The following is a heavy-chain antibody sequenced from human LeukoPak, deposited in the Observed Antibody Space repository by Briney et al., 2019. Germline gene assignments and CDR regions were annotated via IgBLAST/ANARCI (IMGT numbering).Heavy chain of an antibody. V-gene: IGHV3-30*03. D-gene: IGHD1-1*01. CDR2: ISFDGRNI. Sequence: GRSLRLSCAASGFTFSSYGMHWVRQAPGKGLEWVAVISFDGRNIYYADSVKGRFTISRDNSKNTLYLQMNSLRAEDTAIYYCARDWKTNSFDYWGQGTLVTVSS. CDR1: GFTFSSYG. CDR3: ARDWKTNSFDY. J-gene: IGHJ4*02.